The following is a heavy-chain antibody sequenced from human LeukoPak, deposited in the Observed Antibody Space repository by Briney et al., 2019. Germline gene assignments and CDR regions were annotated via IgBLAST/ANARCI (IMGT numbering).Heavy chain of an antibody. CDR2: ISATGGST. D-gene: IGHD6-13*01. CDR1: GFTFSSYA. J-gene: IGHJ4*02. CDR3: AKAQSKAAAGNPFDY. V-gene: IGHV3-23*01. Sequence: PGGSLRLSCSVSGFTFSSYAMSWVRQAPGKGLEWVSVISATGGSTYYADSVKGRFTISRDNSKNTLFLQMNSLRAEDTAVYYCAKAQSKAAAGNPFDYWGQGTPVTVSS.